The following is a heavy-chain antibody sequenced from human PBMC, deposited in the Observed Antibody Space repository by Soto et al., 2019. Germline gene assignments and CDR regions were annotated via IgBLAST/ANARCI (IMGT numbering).Heavy chain of an antibody. CDR2: ISYDGSNK. Sequence: TVGSLRLSCAASGFTFSSYGMHWVRQAPGKGLEWVAVISYDGSNKYYADSVKGRFTISRDNSKNTLYLQMNSLRAEDTAVYYCAKEYGSGSYYGMDVWGQGTTVTVSS. V-gene: IGHV3-30*18. CDR1: GFTFSSYG. D-gene: IGHD3-10*01. CDR3: AKEYGSGSYYGMDV. J-gene: IGHJ6*02.